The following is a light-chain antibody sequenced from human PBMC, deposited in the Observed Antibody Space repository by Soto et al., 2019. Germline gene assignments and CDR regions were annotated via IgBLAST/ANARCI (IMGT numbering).Light chain of an antibody. CDR2: DAS. V-gene: IGKV3-20*01. J-gene: IGKJ1*01. Sequence: IVLTQSPGTLSLSPGERATLSCRASQSVSSSYLAWYQQKPGQAPRLLIYDASSRATGIPDRFSGSGSGTDFTLTISRLEPGDFAVYYCQQYVTSPPGTFGQGTKVDIK. CDR3: QQYVTSPPGT. CDR1: QSVSSSY.